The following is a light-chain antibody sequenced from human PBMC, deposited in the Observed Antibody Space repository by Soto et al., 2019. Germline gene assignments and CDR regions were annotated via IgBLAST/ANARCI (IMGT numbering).Light chain of an antibody. CDR1: SSDVGGYKY. CDR2: DIR. CDR3: SSYPSSSTRV. Sequence: QSALTQPASVSGSPGQSITISCTGTSSDVGGYKYVSWYQQHPGKAPKLMIYDIRNRPSGVSNRFSGSKSGNTASLTISGLQAEDEADYYCSSYPSSSTRVFGTGPKLTVL. J-gene: IGLJ1*01. V-gene: IGLV2-14*03.